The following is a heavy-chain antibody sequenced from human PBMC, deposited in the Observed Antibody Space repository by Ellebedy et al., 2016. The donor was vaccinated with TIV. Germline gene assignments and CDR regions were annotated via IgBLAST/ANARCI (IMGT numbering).Heavy chain of an antibody. D-gene: IGHD4-23*01. V-gene: IGHV3-7*01. CDR2: IKQDGSEK. CDR1: GVTFSSYC. CDR3: ARDGGERWYPLDY. J-gene: IGHJ4*02. Sequence: GESLKISCAASGVTFSSYCMSWVRQAPGKGLEWVANIKQDGSEKYYVDSVKGRFTISRDNAKNSLYLQMNSLRAEDTAVYYCARDGGERWYPLDYWGQGTLVTVSS.